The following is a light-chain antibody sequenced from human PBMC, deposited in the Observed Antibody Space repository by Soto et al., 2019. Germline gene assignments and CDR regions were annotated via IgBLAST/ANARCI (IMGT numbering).Light chain of an antibody. V-gene: IGKV1-5*01. CDR3: QQYNSYSWT. J-gene: IGKJ1*01. CDR2: DAS. CDR1: QSISNW. Sequence: DTQMTQSPSTLSASVGDRVTITCRASQSISNWLAWYQQKPGKAPKLLIYDASSLESGVPSRFSGSGSGTEFTLTISSLQPDDSATYYCQQYNSYSWTFGQGTKVDIK.